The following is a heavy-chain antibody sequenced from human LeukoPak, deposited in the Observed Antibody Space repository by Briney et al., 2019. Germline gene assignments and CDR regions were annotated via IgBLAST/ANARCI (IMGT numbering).Heavy chain of an antibody. CDR2: ITSSSTYI. J-gene: IGHJ5*02. CDR3: ARDLTVTSTCWFDR. V-gene: IGHV3-21*01. Sequence: KTGGSLRLSCAVSGFTFSSYTMNWVRQAPGKGLEWVSSITSSSTYIYYADSVKGRFTISRDNAKNSLHLQMNSLRAEDTAMYYCARDLTVTSTCWFDRWGQGTLVTVSS. CDR1: GFTFSSYT. D-gene: IGHD4-11*01.